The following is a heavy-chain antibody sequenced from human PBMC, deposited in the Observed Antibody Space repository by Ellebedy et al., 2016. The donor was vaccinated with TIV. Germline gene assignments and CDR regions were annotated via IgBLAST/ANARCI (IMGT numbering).Heavy chain of an antibody. J-gene: IGHJ5*02. CDR3: AASTSGYSWYNP. D-gene: IGHD5-12*01. Sequence: GESLKISXAASGFTFSRYWMHWVRQPPGKGLVRVSHTNSDGSTTIYADSVRGRFTISRDNAKNTLYLQMNSLRVEDTAVYYCAASTSGYSWYNPWGQGTLVTVSS. CDR1: GFTFSRYW. CDR2: TNSDGSTT. V-gene: IGHV3-74*01.